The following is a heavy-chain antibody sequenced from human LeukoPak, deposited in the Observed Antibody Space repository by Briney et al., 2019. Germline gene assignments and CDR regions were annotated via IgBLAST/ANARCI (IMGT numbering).Heavy chain of an antibody. CDR1: GGSISSYY. V-gene: IGHV4-59*08. CDR3: ARHLVWVGARGVWFDP. J-gene: IGHJ5*02. D-gene: IGHD1-26*01. CDR2: IYYSGST. Sequence: PSETLSLTCTVSGGSISSYYWSWIRQPPGKGLEWIGYIYYSGSTNYNPSLKSRVTISVDTSKNQFSLKLSSVTAADTAVYYCARHLVWVGARGVWFDPWGQGTLVTVSS.